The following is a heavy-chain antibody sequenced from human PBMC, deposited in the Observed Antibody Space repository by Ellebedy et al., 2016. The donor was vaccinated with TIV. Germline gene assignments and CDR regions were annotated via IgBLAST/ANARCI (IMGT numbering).Heavy chain of an antibody. D-gene: IGHD3-3*02. J-gene: IGHJ4*02. CDR1: GFTFSSYT. CDR3: TRLSALTAY. Sequence: GESLKISCAASGFTFSSYTIHWVRQAPGKGLEWVGFIRSKVYGGTTEYAASVKGRFTISRDDSKSIAYLQMNSLKTEETAVYYCTRLSALTAYWGQGTLVTVSS. V-gene: IGHV3-49*04. CDR2: IRSKVYGGTT.